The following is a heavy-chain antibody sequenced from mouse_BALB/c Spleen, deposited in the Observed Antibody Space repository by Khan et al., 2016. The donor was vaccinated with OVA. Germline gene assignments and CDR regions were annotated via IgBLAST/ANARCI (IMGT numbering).Heavy chain of an antibody. V-gene: IGHV2-2*01. CDR3: ARNSYMYAFTY. Sequence: QVQLKQSGPGLVQPSHSLSITCTVSGFSLNTYGIHWIRQSQGKGLEWLGVIRSGGSTDYNGAFISRLNITKDNSKSQVFFKMNSLQTADTAIYYCARNSYMYAFTYWGQGTLVTVSA. CDR2: IRSGGST. J-gene: IGHJ3*01. CDR1: GFSLNTYG. D-gene: IGHD2-14*01.